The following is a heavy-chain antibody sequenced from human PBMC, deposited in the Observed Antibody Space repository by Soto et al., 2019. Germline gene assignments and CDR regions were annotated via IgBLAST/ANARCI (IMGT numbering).Heavy chain of an antibody. CDR1: GFTFSSYD. J-gene: IGHJ6*02. V-gene: IGHV3-13*01. Sequence: GGSLRLSCAASGFTFSSYDMHWVRQATGKGLEWVSAIGTAGDTYYPGSVKGRFTISRENAKNSLYLQMNSLRAEDTAVYYCARVLGYYDILTGYYYYYGMDVWGQGTTVTVSS. CDR2: IGTAGDT. D-gene: IGHD3-9*01. CDR3: ARVLGYYDILTGYYYYYGMDV.